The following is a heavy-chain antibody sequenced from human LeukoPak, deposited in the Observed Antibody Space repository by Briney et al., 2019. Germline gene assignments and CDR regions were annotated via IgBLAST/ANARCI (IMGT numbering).Heavy chain of an antibody. CDR1: GGSISSSSYY. CDR3: ARYGDSSGYYYKPYYYYMDV. Sequence: TSETLSLTCTVSGGSISSSSYYWSWIRQPAGKGLEWIGRIYTSGSTIYNPSLKSRVTISVDTSKNQFSLKLSSVTAADTAVYYCARYGDSSGYYYKPYYYYMDVWGKGTTVTISS. D-gene: IGHD3-22*01. V-gene: IGHV4-61*02. CDR2: IYTSGST. J-gene: IGHJ6*03.